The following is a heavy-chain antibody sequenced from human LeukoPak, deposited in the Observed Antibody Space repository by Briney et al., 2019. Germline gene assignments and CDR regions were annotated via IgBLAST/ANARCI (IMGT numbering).Heavy chain of an antibody. V-gene: IGHV1-46*01. CDR1: GYTFTSYG. D-gene: IGHD3-16*02. CDR3: ARLLPITFGGVIAFDY. J-gene: IGHJ4*02. Sequence: ASVKVSCKASGYTFTSYGISWVRQAPGQGLEWMGIINPSGGSTSYAQKFQGRVTMTRDMSTSTVYMELSSLRSEDTAVYYCARLLPITFGGVIAFDYWGQGTLVTVSS. CDR2: INPSGGST.